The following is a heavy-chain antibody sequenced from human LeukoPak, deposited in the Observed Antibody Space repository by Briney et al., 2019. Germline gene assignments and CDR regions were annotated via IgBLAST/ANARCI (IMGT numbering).Heavy chain of an antibody. V-gene: IGHV4-4*07. CDR1: RAALTLYN. D-gene: IGHD2-15*01. CDR3: ARDQGYTYGQTHYFDF. J-gene: IGHJ4*02. CDR2: VYATGTT. Sequence: PSQTLSPSSTVSRAALTLYNSSWIRQSPRGGLERIGRVYATGTTNYKPSLSLNDPVTMSVDTSKNHLSLKLISVTAADTGVYYCARDQGYTYGQTHYFDFWGQGIQVTVSS.